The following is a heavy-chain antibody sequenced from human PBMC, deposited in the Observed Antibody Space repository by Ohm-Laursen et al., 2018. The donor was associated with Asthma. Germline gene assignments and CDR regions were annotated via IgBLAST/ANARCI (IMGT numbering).Heavy chain of an antibody. CDR1: GYSLSSYA. Sequence: AASVKVSCKPSGYSLSSYAIGWVRQAPGQRPEWMGWIYIRNTNYAPKFRDRITLSTDTSTNTAYMDLRSLRSDDTAVYYCVRDIVDRFDFWGQGSLIIVSS. V-gene: IGHV1-18*04. D-gene: IGHD1-26*01. CDR2: IYIRNT. J-gene: IGHJ4*02. CDR3: VRDIVDRFDF.